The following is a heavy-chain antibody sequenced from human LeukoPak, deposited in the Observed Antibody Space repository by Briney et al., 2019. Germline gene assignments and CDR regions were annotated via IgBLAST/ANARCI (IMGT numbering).Heavy chain of an antibody. CDR2: INWNGGST. CDR3: ARVPTYYDILTGYYSDNWFDP. Sequence: GGSLRLSCAASGFTFDDYGMSWVCQAPGKGLEWVSGINWNGGSTGHADSVKGRFTISRDNAKNSLYLQMNSLRAEDTAVYYCARVPTYYDILTGYYSDNWFDPWGQGTLVTVSS. CDR1: GFTFDDYG. J-gene: IGHJ5*02. D-gene: IGHD3-9*01. V-gene: IGHV3-20*04.